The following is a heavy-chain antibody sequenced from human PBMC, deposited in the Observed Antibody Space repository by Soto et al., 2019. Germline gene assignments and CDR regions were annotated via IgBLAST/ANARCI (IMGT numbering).Heavy chain of an antibody. CDR2: INPSGGSR. J-gene: IGHJ6*02. CDR3: ARGDSTDCSNGVCSFFYNHDMDV. CDR1: GFSFSDYF. Sequence: ASVKVSCKASGFSFSDYFMHWVRQAPGQGLEWMGIINPSGGSRSYAQKFQGRVTITTDTSTSTASMDLSRLTYDDTAVYYCARGDSTDCSNGVCSFFYNHDMDVWGQGTTVTVSS. V-gene: IGHV1-46*01. D-gene: IGHD2-8*01.